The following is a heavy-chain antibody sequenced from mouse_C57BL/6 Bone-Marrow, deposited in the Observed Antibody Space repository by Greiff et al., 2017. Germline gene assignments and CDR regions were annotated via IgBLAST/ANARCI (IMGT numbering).Heavy chain of an antibody. D-gene: IGHD1-1*01. CDR3: ARRDYGLYFDN. V-gene: IGHV1-50*01. CDR1: GYTFTSYW. CDR2: IDPSDSYT. J-gene: IGHJ2*01. Sequence: QVQLQQSGAELVKPGASVKLSCKASGYTFTSYWMQWVKQRPGQGLEWIGEIDPSDSYTNYNQKFKGKATLTVDKSSSTAYMQLSSLTSEDSAVYYCARRDYGLYFDNGYQGTALSVSA.